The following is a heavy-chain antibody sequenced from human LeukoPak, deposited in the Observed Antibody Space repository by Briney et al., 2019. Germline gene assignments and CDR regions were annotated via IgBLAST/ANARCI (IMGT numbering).Heavy chain of an antibody. CDR1: GYTFTGYY. V-gene: IGHV1-2*06. Sequence: ASVKVSCKASGYTFTGYYMHWVRQAPGQGLEWMGRINPNSGGTNYAQKFQGRVTMTRDTSISTAYMELSRLRSDDTAVYYCARDRQYSSSPGDYWGQGTLVTVSS. D-gene: IGHD6-13*01. J-gene: IGHJ4*02. CDR2: INPNSGGT. CDR3: ARDRQYSSSPGDY.